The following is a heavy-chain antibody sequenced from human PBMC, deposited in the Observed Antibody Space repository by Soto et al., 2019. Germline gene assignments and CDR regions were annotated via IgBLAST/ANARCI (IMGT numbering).Heavy chain of an antibody. V-gene: IGHV3-23*01. CDR2: ISGGGGYT. CDR1: GFAFSSYA. D-gene: IGHD5-18*01. CDR3: AHVDTGRAPD. J-gene: IGHJ4*02. Sequence: PGGSLRLSCEVSGFAFSSYAMSWVRQAPGKGLEWVSTISGGGGYTYYADSVKGRFAISRDNSKNTLFLQMHSLRAEDTAVYYCAHVDTGRAPDWGQGTLVTVSS.